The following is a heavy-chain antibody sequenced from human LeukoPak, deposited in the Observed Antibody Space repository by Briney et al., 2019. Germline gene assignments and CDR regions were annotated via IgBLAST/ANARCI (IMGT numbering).Heavy chain of an antibody. Sequence: SETLSLTCTASGGSISSYYWSWIRQPPGKGLEWIGYIYYSGSTNYNPSLKSRVTISVDTSKNQFSLKLSSVTAADTAVYYCARTGGLLWCGELGEEVFWFDPWGQGTLVTVSS. CDR2: IYYSGST. CDR1: GGSISSYY. D-gene: IGHD3-10*01. J-gene: IGHJ5*02. V-gene: IGHV4-59*08. CDR3: ARTGGLLWCGELGEEVFWFDP.